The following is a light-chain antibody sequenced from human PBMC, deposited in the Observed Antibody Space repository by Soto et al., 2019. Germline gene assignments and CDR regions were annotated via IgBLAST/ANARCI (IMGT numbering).Light chain of an antibody. V-gene: IGLV2-23*03. CDR3: CSYAGSSIFII. Sequence: QSALTQPASVSGSPGQSITISCTGTSSDVGSYNLVSWYQQYPGKAPKLMIYEGSKRPSGVSNRFSGSKSGNTASPTISGLQAEDEADYYCCSYAGSSIFIIFGGGTKLTVL. CDR2: EGS. CDR1: SSDVGSYNL. J-gene: IGLJ2*01.